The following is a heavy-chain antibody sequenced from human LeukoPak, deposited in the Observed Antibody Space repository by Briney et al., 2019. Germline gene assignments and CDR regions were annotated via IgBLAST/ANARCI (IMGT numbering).Heavy chain of an antibody. Sequence: QPGGSLRLSCVGSGFTFSNYLMNWVRQAPGKGLEWVSFISSTGGTIYYADAVKGRFTVSRDNAKNSLLLQMNSLRAEDTAVYYCAREVPNLDYFDYWGQGTLVTVSS. J-gene: IGHJ4*02. CDR1: GFTFSNYL. CDR2: ISSTGGTI. CDR3: AREVPNLDYFDY. V-gene: IGHV3-48*01.